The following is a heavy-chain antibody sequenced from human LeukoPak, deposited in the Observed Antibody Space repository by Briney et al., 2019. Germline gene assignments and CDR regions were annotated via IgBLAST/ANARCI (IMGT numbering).Heavy chain of an antibody. J-gene: IGHJ5*02. V-gene: IGHV4-34*01. D-gene: IGHD3-22*01. CDR3: ARRDYYDSSGTPHFDP. Sequence: SETLSLTCAVYGGSFSGYYWSWIRQPPGKGLEWIGEINHSGSTNYNPSLKSRVTISVDTSKNQFSLKLSSVTAADTAVYYCARRDYYDSSGTPHFDPWGQGTLVTVSS. CDR1: GGSFSGYY. CDR2: INHSGST.